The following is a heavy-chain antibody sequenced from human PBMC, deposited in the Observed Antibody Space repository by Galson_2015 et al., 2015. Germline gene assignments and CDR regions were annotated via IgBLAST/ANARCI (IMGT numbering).Heavy chain of an antibody. J-gene: IGHJ4*02. CDR1: GYTFTSYG. D-gene: IGHD2-15*01. CDR3: ARDQVVVAAKGGYFDY. CDR2: ISAYNGNT. V-gene: IGHV1-18*01. Sequence: SVKVSCKASGYTFTSYGISWVRQAPGQGLEWMGWISAYNGNTNYAQKLQGRVTMTTDTFTSTAYMELRSLRSDDTAVYYCARDQVVVAAKGGYFDYWGQGTLVTVSS.